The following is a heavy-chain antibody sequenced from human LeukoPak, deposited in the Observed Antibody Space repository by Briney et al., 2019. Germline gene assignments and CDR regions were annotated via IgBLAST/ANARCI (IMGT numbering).Heavy chain of an antibody. CDR1: AFTFSSYW. D-gene: IGHD2-2*02. CDR3: ARDQDYFRSTSCYKY. J-gene: IGHJ4*02. Sequence: GGSLRLSCAASAFTFSSYWMSWVRQAPGKGLEWVANIKQDGSEKYYVDSVKGRFTISRDNAKNSLYLQMNSLRAEDTAVYYCARDQDYFRSTSCYKYWGQGTLVTVSS. CDR2: IKQDGSEK. V-gene: IGHV3-7*01.